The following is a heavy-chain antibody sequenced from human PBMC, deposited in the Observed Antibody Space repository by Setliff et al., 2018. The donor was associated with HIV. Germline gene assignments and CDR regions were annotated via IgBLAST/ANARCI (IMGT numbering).Heavy chain of an antibody. CDR2: IYYSGDTTYNPST. D-gene: IGHD1-1*01. Sequence: SETLSLTCTVSGGSISGHYWSWIRQAPGKGLEWIGYIYYSGDTTYNPSTTYNPSLKSRVTISVDTSKNQFSLKLTSVTAADTAAYFCSRYNPASYNNYYYYYMDVWGKGTTVTVSS. CDR3: SRYNPASYNNYYYYYMDV. V-gene: IGHV4-59*11. CDR1: GGSISGHY. J-gene: IGHJ6*03.